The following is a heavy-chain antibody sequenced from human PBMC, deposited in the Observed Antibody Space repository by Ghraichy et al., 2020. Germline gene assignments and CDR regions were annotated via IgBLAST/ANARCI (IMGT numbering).Heavy chain of an antibody. CDR2: VSSSSNAI. CDR1: GFTFSSYS. D-gene: IGHD6-19*01. J-gene: IGHJ6*02. CDR3: ARGVGAVAGHYYHGLDV. Sequence: GGSLRLSCAASGFTFSSYSMNWVRQAPGKGLEWISFVSSSSNAIYYAASVKGRFTFSRDNAKNSLFLQMNNLRADDTALYFCARGVGAVAGHYYHGLDVWGQGTTVTVSS. V-gene: IGHV3-48*04.